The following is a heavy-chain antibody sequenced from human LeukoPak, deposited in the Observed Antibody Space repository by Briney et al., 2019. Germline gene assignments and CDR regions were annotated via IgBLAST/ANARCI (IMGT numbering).Heavy chain of an antibody. D-gene: IGHD5-24*01. CDR3: TKDQEVATIGGYFDS. J-gene: IGHJ4*03. V-gene: IGHV3-23*01. CDR2: ISGNGRDT. Sequence: GGSLRLSCAVSGFTLTTYSMNWVRQAPGKGPEWVSSISGNGRDTYYADSVKGRFTISRDSPKNTLYLQMNSLLTDDTAVYYCTKDQEVATIGGYFDSWGQGALVTVSS. CDR1: GFTLTTYS.